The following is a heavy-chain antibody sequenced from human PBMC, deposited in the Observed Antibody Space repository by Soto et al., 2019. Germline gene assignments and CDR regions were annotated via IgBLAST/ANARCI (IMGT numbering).Heavy chain of an antibody. CDR3: ARDQESITDRILQY. J-gene: IGHJ4*02. CDR2: ISAYNGNT. CDR1: GDTFPSFG. Sequence: SVKGLCQASGDTFPSFGFSWGRQAPGQGLEWLGWISAYNGNTHYAQKVRDRVTLTTDTSTNTAYMELRRLTSDDTAVYYCARDQESITDRILQYWGQGTRVTVSS. D-gene: IGHD3-10*01. V-gene: IGHV1-18*01.